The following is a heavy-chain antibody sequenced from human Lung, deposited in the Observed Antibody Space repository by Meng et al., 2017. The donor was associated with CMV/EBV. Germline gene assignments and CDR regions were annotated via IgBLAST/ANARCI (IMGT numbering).Heavy chain of an antibody. CDR1: GYTFTNYG. Sequence: LLQSVGVVTKPGPSVKVSCKAFGYTFTNYGITWARQARGQGLEWMGWINAYNGDTNYAQTLQGRVTMTTDTSTSKAYMELKSLRSDDTAVYYCARVEVGITSGDYWGQGTLVTVSS. CDR3: ARVEVGITSGDY. V-gene: IGHV1-18*01. D-gene: IGHD1-26*01. J-gene: IGHJ4*02. CDR2: INAYNGDT.